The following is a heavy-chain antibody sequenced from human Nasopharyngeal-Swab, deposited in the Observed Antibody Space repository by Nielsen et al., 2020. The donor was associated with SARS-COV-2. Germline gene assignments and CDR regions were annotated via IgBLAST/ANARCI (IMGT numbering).Heavy chain of an antibody. D-gene: IGHD4-17*01. CDR2: IIPIFGTA. V-gene: IGHV1-69*01. Sequence: VRHAPGQGLEWMGGIIPIFGTANYAQKFQGRVTITADESTSTAYMELSSLRSEDTAVYYCARDIYGDYVGYWGQGTLVTVSS. CDR3: ARDIYGDYVGY. J-gene: IGHJ4*02.